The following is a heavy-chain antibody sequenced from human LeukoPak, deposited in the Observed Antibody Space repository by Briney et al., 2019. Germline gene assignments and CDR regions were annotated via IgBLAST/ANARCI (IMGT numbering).Heavy chain of an antibody. D-gene: IGHD3-10*01. CDR3: ARDTYYYGSGRRHFDY. CDR1: GGSISSYY. V-gene: IGHV4-59*01. CDR2: IYYSGST. J-gene: IGHJ4*02. Sequence: PSETLSLTCTVSGGSISSYYWSWIRQPPGKGLEWIGYIYYSGSTNYNPSLKSRVTISVDTSKNQFSMKLSSVTAADTAVYYCARDTYYYGSGRRHFDYWGQGTLVTVSS.